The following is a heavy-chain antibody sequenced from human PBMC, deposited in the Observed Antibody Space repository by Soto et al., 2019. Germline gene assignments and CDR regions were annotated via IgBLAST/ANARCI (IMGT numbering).Heavy chain of an antibody. J-gene: IGHJ4*02. CDR3: ARGYYYDSSGYYKRLNFDY. CDR1: GYTFTSYA. CDR2: INAGNGNT. D-gene: IGHD3-22*01. Sequence: ASVKVSCKASGYTFTSYAMHWVRQAPGQRLEWMGWINAGNGNTKYSQKFQGRVTITRDTSASTAYMELSSLRSEDTAVYYCARGYYYDSSGYYKRLNFDYWGQGTLVTVSS. V-gene: IGHV1-3*01.